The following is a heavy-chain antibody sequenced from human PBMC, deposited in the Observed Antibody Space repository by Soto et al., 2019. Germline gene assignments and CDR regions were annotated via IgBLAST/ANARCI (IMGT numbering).Heavy chain of an antibody. V-gene: IGHV3-33*01. CDR1: GFTFSSYG. Sequence: GGSLRLFCAASGFTFSSYGMHWVRQAPGKGLEWVAVIWYDGSNKYYADSVKGRFTISRDNSKNTLYLQMNSLRAEDTAVYYCARDQVDSSGWQRRYFDLWGRGTLVTVSS. CDR2: IWYDGSNK. CDR3: ARDQVDSSGWQRRYFDL. D-gene: IGHD6-19*01. J-gene: IGHJ2*01.